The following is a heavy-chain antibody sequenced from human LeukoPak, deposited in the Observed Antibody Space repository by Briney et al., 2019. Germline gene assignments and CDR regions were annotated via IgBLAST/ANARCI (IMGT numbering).Heavy chain of an antibody. D-gene: IGHD3-3*01. V-gene: IGHV4-34*01. Sequence: SETLSLTCAVYGGSFSDYYWNWIRQPPGKGLEWIGEINHSGSTNYNPSLKSRVTISVDTSKNQFSLKLSSVTAADTAVYYCARDSGGYYRYFDYWGQGTLVTVSS. CDR2: INHSGST. CDR1: GGSFSDYY. CDR3: ARDSGGYYRYFDY. J-gene: IGHJ4*02.